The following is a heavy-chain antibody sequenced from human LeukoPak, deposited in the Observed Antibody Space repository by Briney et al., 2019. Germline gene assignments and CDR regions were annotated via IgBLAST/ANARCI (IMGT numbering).Heavy chain of an antibody. Sequence: SETLSLTCTVSGGSISSGGYYWSWIRQHPRKGLEWIGYIYYSGSTYYNPSLKSRVTISVDTSKNQFSLKLSSVTAADTAVYYCARDSARSIAADWGFDPWGQGTLVTVSS. CDR3: ARDSARSIAADWGFDP. V-gene: IGHV4-31*03. CDR2: IYYSGST. CDR1: GGSISSGGYY. D-gene: IGHD6-6*01. J-gene: IGHJ5*02.